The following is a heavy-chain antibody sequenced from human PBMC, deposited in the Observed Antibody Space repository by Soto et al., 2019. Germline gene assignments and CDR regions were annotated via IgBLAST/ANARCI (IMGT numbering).Heavy chain of an antibody. CDR3: ARASSPSYYYDSSGYYYYFEY. CDR1: GFTFSSYG. Sequence: GGSLRLSCAASGFTFSSYGMHWVRQAPGKGLEWVAVIWYDGSNKYYADSVKGRFTISRDNSKNTLYLQMNSLRAEDTAVYYCARASSPSYYYDSSGYYYYFEYWGQGTLVTVSS. D-gene: IGHD3-22*01. J-gene: IGHJ4*02. CDR2: IWYDGSNK. V-gene: IGHV3-33*01.